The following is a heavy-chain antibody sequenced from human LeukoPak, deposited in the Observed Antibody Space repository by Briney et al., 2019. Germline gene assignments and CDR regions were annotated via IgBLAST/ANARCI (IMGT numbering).Heavy chain of an antibody. CDR3: ARYSRYSVTGGLV. Sequence: ASVKVSCKASGYTFSSYYIHWVRQATGQGLEWMGWMNPSSGDTGYAQKFQGRVTMTRNTSISTAYMELSSLTSEDTAVFYCARYSRYSVTGGLVWGQGTTVTVSS. CDR2: MNPSSGDT. CDR1: GYTFSSYY. V-gene: IGHV1-8*02. D-gene: IGHD2-8*02. J-gene: IGHJ6*02.